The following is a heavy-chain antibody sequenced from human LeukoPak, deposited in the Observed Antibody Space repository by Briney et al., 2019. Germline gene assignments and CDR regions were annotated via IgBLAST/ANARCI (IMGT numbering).Heavy chain of an antibody. V-gene: IGHV3-30*03. Sequence: PGGSLRLSCAASGFTFSSYGMSWVRQAPGKGLEWVAVISYDGSNKYYADSVKGRFTISRDNSKNTLYLQMNSLRAEDTAVYYCARARDYDGSDFDIWGQGTMVTVSS. CDR1: GFTFSSYG. CDR3: ARARDYDGSDFDI. D-gene: IGHD4-17*01. CDR2: ISYDGSNK. J-gene: IGHJ3*02.